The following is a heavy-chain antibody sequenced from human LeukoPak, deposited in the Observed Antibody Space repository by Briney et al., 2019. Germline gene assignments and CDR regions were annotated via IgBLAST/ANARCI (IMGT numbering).Heavy chain of an antibody. CDR3: ARWGELSGSSTYNSFNY. CDR1: GGSFSGYW. V-gene: IGHV4-34*01. Sequence: SETLSLTCAVYGGSFSGYWWNWIRQPPGKGLEWIGEIDHSGRTNYNPSLEGRVTMSVDTSKNQFSLNLNSVTAADSAVYYCARWGELSGSSTYNSFNYWGQGTLVTVSS. J-gene: IGHJ4*02. CDR2: IDHSGRT. D-gene: IGHD3-22*01.